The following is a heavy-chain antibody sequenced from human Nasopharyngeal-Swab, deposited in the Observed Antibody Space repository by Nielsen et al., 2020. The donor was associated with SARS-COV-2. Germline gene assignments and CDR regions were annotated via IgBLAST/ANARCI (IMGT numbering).Heavy chain of an antibody. V-gene: IGHV5-51*01. CDR1: GYSFTSYW. D-gene: IGHD3-22*01. J-gene: IGHJ4*02. CDR3: ARRQGYYDSSGNLDY. CDR2: IYPGDSDT. Sequence: KVSCKGSGYSFTSYWIGWVRQMPGKGLEWMGFIYPGDSDTRYSPSFQGQVTISADKSISTAYLQWSSLKASDTAMYYCARRQGYYDSSGNLDYWGQGTLVTVSS.